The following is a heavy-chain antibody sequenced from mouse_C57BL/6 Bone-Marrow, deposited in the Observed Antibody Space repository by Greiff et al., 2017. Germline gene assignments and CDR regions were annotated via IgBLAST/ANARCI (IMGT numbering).Heavy chain of an antibody. V-gene: IGHV5-16*01. Sequence: EVQRVESEGGLVQPGSSMKLSCTASGFTFSDYYMAWVRQVPEKGLEWVANINYDGSSTYYLDSLKSRFIISRDNAKNILYLQMSSLKSEDTATYYCARGGTVVPYWYFDVWGTGTTVTVSS. CDR1: GFTFSDYY. D-gene: IGHD1-1*01. J-gene: IGHJ1*03. CDR3: ARGGTVVPYWYFDV. CDR2: INYDGSST.